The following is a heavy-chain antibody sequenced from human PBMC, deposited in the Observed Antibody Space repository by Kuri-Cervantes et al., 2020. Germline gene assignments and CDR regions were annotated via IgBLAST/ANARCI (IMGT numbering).Heavy chain of an antibody. V-gene: IGHV3-21*05. Sequence: GVSLKISCAASGFTFSGYGMIWVRQAPGKVPEWVSYTTSSSTNTYYADSVRGRFTISRDNAKDSLYLQINSLRVEDTAMYYCARMGGYDYGHPFDYWGQGTLVTVSS. CDR2: TTSSSTNT. CDR3: ARMGGYDYGHPFDY. J-gene: IGHJ4*02. CDR1: GFTFSGYG. D-gene: IGHD4/OR15-4a*01.